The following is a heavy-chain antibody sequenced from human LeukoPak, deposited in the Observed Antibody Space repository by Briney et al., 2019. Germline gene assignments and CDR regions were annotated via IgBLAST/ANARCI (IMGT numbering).Heavy chain of an antibody. J-gene: IGHJ5*02. D-gene: IGHD6-13*01. Sequence: GGSLRLSCAASGFTFDDYGMSWVRQAPGKGLEWVSGINWNGGRAGHADSVKGRFTISRDNAKNSLSLQMNSLRGEDTAVYYCAREGSSSWYGGINWFDPWGQGTLVTVSS. CDR2: INWNGGRA. CDR3: AREGSSSWYGGINWFDP. CDR1: GFTFDDYG. V-gene: IGHV3-20*04.